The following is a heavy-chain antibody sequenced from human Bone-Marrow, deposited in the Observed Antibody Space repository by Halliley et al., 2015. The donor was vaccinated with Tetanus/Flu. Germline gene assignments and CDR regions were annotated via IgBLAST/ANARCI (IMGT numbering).Heavy chain of an antibody. J-gene: IGHJ6*02. CDR1: GFTFNRYW. CDR2: INSDVSST. V-gene: IGHV3-74*01. Sequence: SLRLSCAASGFTFNRYWMHWVRQVPGKGLVWVSGINSDVSSTIYADSVKGRFTISRGNAKNTLYLHMNNLRAEDTAVYYCARPSLVYYGMDVWGQGTTVTVSS. D-gene: IGHD1-20*01. CDR3: ARPSLVYYGMDV.